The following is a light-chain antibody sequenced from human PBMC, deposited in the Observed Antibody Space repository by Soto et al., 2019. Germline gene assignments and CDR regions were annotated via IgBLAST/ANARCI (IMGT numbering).Light chain of an antibody. CDR3: QQYNSYSGT. Sequence: GDRITLTCRASQSISSWLAWYQQKPGKAPKLLIYDASSLESGVPSRFSGSGSGTEFTLTISSLRPDDFATYYCQQYNSYSGTFGQGTKVDIK. J-gene: IGKJ1*01. CDR2: DAS. CDR1: QSISSW. V-gene: IGKV1-5*01.